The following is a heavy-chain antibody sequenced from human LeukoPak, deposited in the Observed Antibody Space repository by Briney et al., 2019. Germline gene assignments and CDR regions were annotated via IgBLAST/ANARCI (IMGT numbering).Heavy chain of an antibody. D-gene: IGHD5-12*01. Sequence: PGGSLRLSCAASGFTFSSYEVSWVRQAPGKGLEWISYISSSGSTIYYADSVKGRFTISRDNAKNSLYLQMNSLRAEDTAVYYCARGRLRYLFDYWGQGTLVTVSS. CDR1: GFTFSSYE. J-gene: IGHJ4*02. CDR3: ARGRLRYLFDY. V-gene: IGHV3-48*03. CDR2: ISSSGSTI.